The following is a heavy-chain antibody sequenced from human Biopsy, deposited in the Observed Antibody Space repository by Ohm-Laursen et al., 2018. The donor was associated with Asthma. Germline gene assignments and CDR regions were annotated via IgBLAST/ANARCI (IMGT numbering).Heavy chain of an antibody. CDR3: ARGDSSNWSHYYFDY. Sequence: SSVKVSCKVSGYTFINNDINWVRQAAGQGLEWMGWMNPNSGNTGYAQKFHGRVTMTRDTSINTVYMELSSLRSDDTAVYYCARGDSSNWSHYYFDYWGQGTLVTVSS. V-gene: IGHV1-8*01. CDR2: MNPNSGNT. J-gene: IGHJ4*02. CDR1: GYTFINND. D-gene: IGHD3-22*01.